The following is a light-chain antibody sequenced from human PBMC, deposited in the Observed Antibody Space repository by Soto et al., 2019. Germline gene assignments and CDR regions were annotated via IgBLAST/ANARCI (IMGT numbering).Light chain of an antibody. CDR1: SDDVGAFNY. CDR2: EVT. Sequence: QSALTQPASVSASLGQSITISCTGTSDDVGAFNYVSWYKQDPGKAPNLLIYEVTNRPSGVSSRFSGSKSGNTASLTISGLQAEDEADFFCTSFTMSDSCVFGTGTKVTVL. J-gene: IGLJ1*01. CDR3: TSFTMSDSCV. V-gene: IGLV2-14*01.